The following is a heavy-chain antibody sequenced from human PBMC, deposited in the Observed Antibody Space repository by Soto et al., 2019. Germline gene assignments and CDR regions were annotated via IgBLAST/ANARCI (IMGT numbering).Heavy chain of an antibody. D-gene: IGHD3-9*01. V-gene: IGHV4-59*01. CDR3: ARSNILTGYYPNYYYYYYMDV. CDR2: VYYSGST. CDR1: GGSISSYY. J-gene: IGHJ6*03. Sequence: PSETLSLTCTVSGGSISSYYWSRIRQPPGKGLEWIGYVYYSGSTNYNPSLKSRVTISVDTSKNQFSLKLSSVTAADTAVYYCARSNILTGYYPNYYYYYYMDVWGKGTTVTVSS.